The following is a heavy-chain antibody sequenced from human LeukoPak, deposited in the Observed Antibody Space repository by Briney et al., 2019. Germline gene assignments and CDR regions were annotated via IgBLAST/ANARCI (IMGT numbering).Heavy chain of an antibody. Sequence: PSETLSLTCTVSGGSISSYYWSWIRQPPGKGLEWIGYIYYSGSTNYNPSLKSRVTISVDTSKNQFSLKLSSVTAADTAVYYCARGGLSVAAARRFDYWGQGTLVTVSS. CDR3: ARGGLSVAAARRFDY. J-gene: IGHJ4*02. V-gene: IGHV4-59*12. CDR1: GGSISSYY. CDR2: IYYSGST. D-gene: IGHD6-13*01.